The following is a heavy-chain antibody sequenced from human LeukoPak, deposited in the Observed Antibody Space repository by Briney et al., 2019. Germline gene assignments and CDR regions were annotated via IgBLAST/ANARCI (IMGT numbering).Heavy chain of an antibody. V-gene: IGHV4-38-2*02. Sequence: PSETLSLTWTVSGYSISSGYYWGWLRQPPGKGLEWIGSIYHSGSTYYNPSLKSRVTISVDTSKNQFSLKLSSVTAADTAVYYCARVVTGTTSNWFDPWGQGTLVTVSS. D-gene: IGHD1-7*01. CDR1: GYSISSGYY. CDR3: ARVVTGTTSNWFDP. J-gene: IGHJ5*02. CDR2: IYHSGST.